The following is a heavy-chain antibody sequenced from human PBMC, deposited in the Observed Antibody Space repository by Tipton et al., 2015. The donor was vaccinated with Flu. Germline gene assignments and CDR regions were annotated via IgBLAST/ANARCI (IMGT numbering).Heavy chain of an antibody. Sequence: TLSLTCTVSGGSISSSSYYWGWIRQPPGKGLEWIGSIYYSGSTYYNPSLKSRVTIPVDTSKNQFSLKLSSVTAADTAVYYCARLSYDILTGYYPHLDYWGQGTLVTVSS. J-gene: IGHJ4*02. CDR3: ARLSYDILTGYYPHLDY. CDR1: GGSISSSSYY. CDR2: IYYSGST. V-gene: IGHV4-39*01. D-gene: IGHD3-9*01.